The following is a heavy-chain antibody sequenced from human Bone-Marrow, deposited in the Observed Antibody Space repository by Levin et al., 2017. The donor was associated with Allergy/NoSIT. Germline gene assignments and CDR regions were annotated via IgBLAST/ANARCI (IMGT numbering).Heavy chain of an antibody. CDR3: AKDRVNSRWYFDY. D-gene: IGHD3-10*01. J-gene: IGHJ4*02. CDR1: GFTFDIYA. CDR2: ISDSGGST. V-gene: IGHV3-23*01. Sequence: GGSLRLSCEVSGFTFDIYAMNWVRQAPGKGLEWVSTISDSGGSTFYADSVKGRFTISRDNSKNTLYLQMNSLRADDTAVYYCAKDRVNSRWYFDYWGQGTLVTVSS.